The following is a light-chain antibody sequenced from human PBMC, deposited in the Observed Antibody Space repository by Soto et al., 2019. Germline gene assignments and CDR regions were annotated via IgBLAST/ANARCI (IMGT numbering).Light chain of an antibody. Sequence: QSALTQPASVSGSPGQSITISCTGTSNDVGGYNLVSWYQHHPGKAPKLMIYEVTRRPSGVSNRFSGSKSDNTASLTISGLQAEDEADYYCCSYEQRSTYVFGTGTKVTVL. CDR2: EVT. J-gene: IGLJ1*01. CDR1: SNDVGGYNL. CDR3: CSYEQRSTYV. V-gene: IGLV2-23*02.